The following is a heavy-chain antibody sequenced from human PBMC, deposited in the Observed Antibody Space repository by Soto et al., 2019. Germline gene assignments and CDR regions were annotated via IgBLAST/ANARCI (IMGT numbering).Heavy chain of an antibody. V-gene: IGHV3-23*01. CDR3: AKGLAGYYFDC. Sequence: EVQLLESGGGLVQPGGSLRLSCAASGFTFSSCAMSWVRQAPGKGLEWVSGISASGGTTYYADSVKGRFTISRDNSRDTLYLQINSLRVEDTAVCYCAKGLAGYYFDCWGQGTLMTVSS. J-gene: IGHJ4*02. CDR2: ISASGGTT. CDR1: GFTFSSCA.